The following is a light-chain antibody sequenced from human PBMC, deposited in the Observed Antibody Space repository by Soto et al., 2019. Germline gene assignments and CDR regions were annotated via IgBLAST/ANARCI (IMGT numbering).Light chain of an antibody. CDR1: RDVGSD. V-gene: IGKV1-6*01. CDR3: LQDYGDSWT. CDR2: AAS. J-gene: IGKJ1*01. Sequence: QMTQSPSSLSASVGEKIIITCRASRDVGSDVSWYQQKPGQAPKLLIYAASNLYTVVPSRLSGSRSGTELTHTISSLQPEDFASDYCLQDYGDSWTFRQGTNVQIE.